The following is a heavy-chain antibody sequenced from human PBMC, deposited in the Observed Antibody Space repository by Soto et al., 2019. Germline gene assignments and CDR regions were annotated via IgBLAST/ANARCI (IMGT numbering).Heavy chain of an antibody. CDR3: ASPYYYDSSGYYFGPPYYFDY. CDR2: ISYDGSNK. Sequence: QVQLVESGGGVVQPGRSLRLSCAASGFTFSSYAMHWVCQAPGKGLEWVAVISYDGSNKYYADSVKGRFTISRDNSKNTLYLQMNSLRAEDTAVYYCASPYYYDSSGYYFGPPYYFDYWGQGTLVTVSS. J-gene: IGHJ4*02. V-gene: IGHV3-30-3*01. D-gene: IGHD3-22*01. CDR1: GFTFSSYA.